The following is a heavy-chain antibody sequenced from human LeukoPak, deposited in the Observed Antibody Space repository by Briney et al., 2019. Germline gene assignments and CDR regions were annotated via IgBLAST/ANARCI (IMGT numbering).Heavy chain of an antibody. V-gene: IGHV3-7*01. CDR2: ISQGGSEK. Sequence: GGSPRLSCAASGFTFSSSWMIWVRQAPGKGLEWVANISQGGSEKYYLDSVKGRFTISRDNADNSVYLEMHSLRAEDTAVYYCATNTRAYAVLVAYWGQGTLVTVSS. D-gene: IGHD2-21*01. J-gene: IGHJ4*02. CDR1: GFTFSSSW. CDR3: ATNTRAYAVLVAY.